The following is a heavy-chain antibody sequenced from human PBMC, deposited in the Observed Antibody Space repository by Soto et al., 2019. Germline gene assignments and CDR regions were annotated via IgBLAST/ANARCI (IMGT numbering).Heavy chain of an antibody. Sequence: ASVKVSCKASGYTFTSYDINWVRQATGQGLEWMGWMNPNSGNTGYAQKFQGRVTMTRNTSISTAYMELSSLRSEDTAVYDGERVSSSGEIDAFDIWGQGTMVTVSS. CDR3: ERVSSSGEIDAFDI. CDR1: GYTFTSYD. CDR2: MNPNSGNT. V-gene: IGHV1-8*01. D-gene: IGHD6-13*01. J-gene: IGHJ3*02.